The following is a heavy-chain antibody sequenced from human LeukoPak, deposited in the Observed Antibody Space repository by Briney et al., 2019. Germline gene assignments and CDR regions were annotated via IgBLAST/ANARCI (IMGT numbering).Heavy chain of an antibody. V-gene: IGHV3-9*01. CDR2: ISWNSGSI. CDR1: GFTFDDYA. D-gene: IGHD5-12*01. CDR3: ASTSGRGWLRFDDAFDI. Sequence: PGGSLRLSCAASGFTFDDYAMHWVRQAPGKGLEWVSGISWNSGSIGYADSVKGRFTISRDNAKNSLYLQMNSLRAEDTALYYCASTSGRGWLRFDDAFDIWGQGTMVTVSS. J-gene: IGHJ3*02.